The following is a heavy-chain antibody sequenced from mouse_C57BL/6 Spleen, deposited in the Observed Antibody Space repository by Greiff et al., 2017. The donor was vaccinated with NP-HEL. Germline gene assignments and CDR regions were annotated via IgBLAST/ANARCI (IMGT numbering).Heavy chain of an antibody. D-gene: IGHD1-1*01. CDR2: ISSGSSTI. Sequence: EVQLQESGGGLVKPGGSLKLSCAASGFTFSDYGMHWVRQAPEKGLEWVAYISSGSSTIYYADTVKGRFTISRDNAKNTLFLQMTSLRSEDTAMYYCARRDGKGAMDYWGQGTSVTVSS. J-gene: IGHJ4*01. V-gene: IGHV5-17*01. CDR3: ARRDGKGAMDY. CDR1: GFTFSDYG.